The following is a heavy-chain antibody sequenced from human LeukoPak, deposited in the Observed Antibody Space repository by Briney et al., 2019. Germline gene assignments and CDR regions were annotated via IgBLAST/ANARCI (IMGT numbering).Heavy chain of an antibody. Sequence: HPGGSLRLSCAASGFTFSSYWMHWVRQAPGKGLVWVSRINSDGSSTSYADSVKGRFTISRDNARNTLYLQMNSLRAEDTAVYYCARGIYSSGWYGLGAFDIWGQGTIVTVSS. CDR3: ARGIYSSGWYGLGAFDI. V-gene: IGHV3-74*01. J-gene: IGHJ3*02. D-gene: IGHD6-19*01. CDR1: GFTFSSYW. CDR2: INSDGSST.